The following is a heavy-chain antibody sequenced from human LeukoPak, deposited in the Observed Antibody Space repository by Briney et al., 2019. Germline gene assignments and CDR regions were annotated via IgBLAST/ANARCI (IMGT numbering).Heavy chain of an antibody. CDR1: GFTFSFYA. J-gene: IGHJ4*02. Sequence: GGSLRPSCAASGFTFSFYAMSWVRQAPGKGLEWVSGISGSGGSTFYAESVKGRFTISRDNAKNTLYLQMDSLRAEDTAVYYCAKDRKVVITTVIDYWGQGTLVTVSS. CDR2: ISGSGGST. D-gene: IGHD3-22*01. CDR3: AKDRKVVITTVIDY. V-gene: IGHV3-23*01.